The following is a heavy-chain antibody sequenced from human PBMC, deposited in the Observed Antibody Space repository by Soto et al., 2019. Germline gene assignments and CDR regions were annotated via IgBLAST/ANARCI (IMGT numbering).Heavy chain of an antibody. CDR3: ARDRAPGGD. J-gene: IGHJ4*02. D-gene: IGHD3-10*01. Sequence: EMHLVESGGGLVQPGGSLRLSCAASGFSFSNYEMNWVRQAPGKGLAWVAYISSGGDTIHYADSVRGRFTVSRDNARNSLSLQMTTLGVEDTAIYYVARDRAPGGDWGQGTLVTVSS. CDR1: GFSFSNYE. CDR2: ISSGGDTI. V-gene: IGHV3-48*03.